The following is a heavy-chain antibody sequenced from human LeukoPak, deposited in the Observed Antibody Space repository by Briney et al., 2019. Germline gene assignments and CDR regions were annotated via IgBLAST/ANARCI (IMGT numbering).Heavy chain of an antibody. V-gene: IGHV1-18*01. CDR3: ARDEAYCGGDCQYYFDY. CDR1: GGTFSSYA. Sequence: GASVKVSCKASGGTFSSYAISWVRQAPGQGLEWMGWISAYNGNTNYAQKLQGRVTMTTDTSTSTAYMELRSLRSDDTAVYYCARDEAYCGGDCQYYFDYWGQGTLVTVSS. D-gene: IGHD2-21*02. J-gene: IGHJ4*02. CDR2: ISAYNGNT.